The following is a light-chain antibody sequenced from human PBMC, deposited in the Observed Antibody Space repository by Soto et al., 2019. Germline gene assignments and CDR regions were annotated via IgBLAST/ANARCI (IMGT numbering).Light chain of an antibody. CDR3: QQYGSSPQWT. J-gene: IGKJ1*01. CDR1: QSVSSSY. Sequence: EIVLTQSPGTLSLSPGERATLPCRASQSVSSSYLAWYQQKPGQAPRLLIYGASSRATRIPDRFSGSGSGTDFTLTISRLEPEDFAVYYCQQYGSSPQWTFGQGTKVDIK. CDR2: GAS. V-gene: IGKV3-20*01.